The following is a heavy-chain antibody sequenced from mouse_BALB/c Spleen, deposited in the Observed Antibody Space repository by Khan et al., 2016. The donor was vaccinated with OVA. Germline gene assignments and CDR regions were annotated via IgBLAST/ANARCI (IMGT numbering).Heavy chain of an antibody. Sequence: VQLKESGAELVRPGALVKLSCKGSGFNIKDYYMQWVKQRPEQGLEWIGWIDPENGNSIYDPKFQGKATITADTFSNTAYLQLSRLTSEDHAVYYCTRSILLYFDYWGQGTTLTVSS. D-gene: IGHD2-3*01. CDR2: IDPENGNS. J-gene: IGHJ2*01. V-gene: IGHV14-1*02. CDR1: GFNIKDYY. CDR3: TRSILLYFDY.